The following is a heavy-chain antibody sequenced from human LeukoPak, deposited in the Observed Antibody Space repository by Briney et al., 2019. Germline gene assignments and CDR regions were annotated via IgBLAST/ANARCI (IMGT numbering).Heavy chain of an antibody. Sequence: GGSLRLSCAASGFTFSSYRMTWVRRAPGKGLEWVSSISSSSSYIYYADSVKGRFTISRDNAKNSLYLQMNSLRAEDTAVYYCARVGVRWGTVPNDYWGQGTLVTVSS. CDR2: ISSSSSYI. V-gene: IGHV3-21*01. CDR3: ARVGVRWGTVPNDY. D-gene: IGHD4-23*01. J-gene: IGHJ4*02. CDR1: GFTFSSYR.